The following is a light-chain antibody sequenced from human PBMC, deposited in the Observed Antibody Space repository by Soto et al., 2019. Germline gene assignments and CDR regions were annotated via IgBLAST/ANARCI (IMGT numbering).Light chain of an antibody. CDR2: YDD. J-gene: IGLJ3*02. Sequence: QSVLTQPPSVSEAPGRRVTISCSGSSFNIENKAVNWYQQLPGKAPQLLIFYDDMLSSGVSDRFSASKFGTSASLAISGLTCAYGANDYCEAWDERLGGWVSGGGTRLTL. CDR1: SFNIENKA. CDR3: EAWDERLGGWV. V-gene: IGLV1-36*01.